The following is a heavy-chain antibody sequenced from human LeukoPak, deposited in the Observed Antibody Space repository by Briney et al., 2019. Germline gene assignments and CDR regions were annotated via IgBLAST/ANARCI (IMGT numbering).Heavy chain of an antibody. J-gene: IGHJ4*02. D-gene: IGHD6-19*01. CDR3: ATGGVKQWLDPFDY. CDR1: GGTFSSYA. Sequence: ASVKVSCKASGGTFSSYAISWVRQAPGQGLEWMGGIIPIFGTANYAQKFQGRVTITTDESTSTAYMELSSLRSEDTAVYYCATGGVKQWLDPFDYWGQGTLVTVSS. CDR2: IIPIFGTA. V-gene: IGHV1-69*05.